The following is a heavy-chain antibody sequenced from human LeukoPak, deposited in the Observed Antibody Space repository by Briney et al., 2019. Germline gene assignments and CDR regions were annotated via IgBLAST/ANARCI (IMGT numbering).Heavy chain of an antibody. Sequence: TGGSLRLSCAASGFTFSSYDMHWVRQVTGKGLEWVSTIGTAGDTYYPGSVKGRFTISRENAKNSLYLQMNSLRAGDTAVYYCARGYCTSTSCQGIYSKSYPDAFDIWGQGTMVTVSS. CDR1: GFTFSSYD. J-gene: IGHJ3*02. D-gene: IGHD2-2*01. CDR2: IGTAGDT. CDR3: ARGYCTSTSCQGIYSKSYPDAFDI. V-gene: IGHV3-13*01.